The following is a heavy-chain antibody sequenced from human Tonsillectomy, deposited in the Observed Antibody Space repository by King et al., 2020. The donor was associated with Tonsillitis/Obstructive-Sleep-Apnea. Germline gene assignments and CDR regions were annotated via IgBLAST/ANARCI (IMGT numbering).Heavy chain of an antibody. CDR2: IYYTGST. CDR3: ARDQVSIPYYYYMDV. V-gene: IGHV4-59*01. J-gene: IGHJ6*03. Sequence: VQLQESGPGLVKPSETLSLTCTVSGGSISSYYWSWIRQPPGKGLEWIGYIYYTGSTNYNLSFKNRVSISIDTSKNHFSLKLSSVTAADTAVYYCARDQVSIPYYYYMDVWGKGTTVTVSS. CDR1: GGSISSYY.